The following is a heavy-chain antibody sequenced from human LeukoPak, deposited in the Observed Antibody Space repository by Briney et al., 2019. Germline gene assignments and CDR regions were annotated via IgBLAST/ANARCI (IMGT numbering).Heavy chain of an antibody. Sequence: SETLSLTCTVSGGSISSSSYYWGWIRQPPGKGLEWIGSIYYSGSTYYNPSLKSRVTISVDTSKNQFSLKLSSVTAADTAVYYCARHGRVVPAAVPGWFDPWAREPWSPSPQ. CDR3: ARHGRVVPAAVPGWFDP. J-gene: IGHJ5*02. CDR1: GGSISSSSYY. D-gene: IGHD2-2*01. CDR2: IYYSGST. V-gene: IGHV4-39*01.